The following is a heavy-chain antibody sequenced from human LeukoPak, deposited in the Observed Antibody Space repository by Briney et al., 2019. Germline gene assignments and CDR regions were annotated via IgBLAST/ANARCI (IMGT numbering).Heavy chain of an antibody. CDR2: IIDSGNSI. CDR3: AKDPIFSGSYGVFDY. V-gene: IGHV3-23*01. CDR1: GFTFSTYA. Sequence: GGSLRLSCAASGFTFSTYAMSWVRQAPGQGLEWVSTIIDSGNSIYYADSAEGRFTISRDNSKNTLYLQMNSLRAGDTAVYYCAKDPIFSGSYGVFDYWGLGTLVTVSS. D-gene: IGHD1-26*01. J-gene: IGHJ4*02.